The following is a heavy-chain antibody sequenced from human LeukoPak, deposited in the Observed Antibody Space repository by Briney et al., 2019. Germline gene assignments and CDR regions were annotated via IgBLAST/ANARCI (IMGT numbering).Heavy chain of an antibody. CDR1: GFTFSTYS. J-gene: IGHJ3*02. Sequence: GGSLRLSCAASGFTFSTYSMHWVRQATGKGLEWVSAIGTAGDTYYPGSVKGRFTISRENAKNSLYLQMNSLRAEDTAVYYCARYSGYDHAFDIWGQGTMVTVSS. CDR3: ARYSGYDHAFDI. V-gene: IGHV3-13*01. CDR2: IGTAGDT. D-gene: IGHD5-12*01.